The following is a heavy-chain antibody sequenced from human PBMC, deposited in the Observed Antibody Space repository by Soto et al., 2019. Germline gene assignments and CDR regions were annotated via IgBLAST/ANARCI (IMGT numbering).Heavy chain of an antibody. D-gene: IGHD3-22*01. CDR3: ARDRPYDSSGYYLDD. J-gene: IGHJ4*02. Sequence: GGSLRLSCAASGFTFDDYGMSWVRQAPGKGLEWVSGINWNGGSTGYADSVKGRFTISRDNAKNSLYLQMNSLRAEDTALYYCARDRPYDSSGYYLDDWGPGTLVTVAS. V-gene: IGHV3-20*04. CDR2: INWNGGST. CDR1: GFTFDDYG.